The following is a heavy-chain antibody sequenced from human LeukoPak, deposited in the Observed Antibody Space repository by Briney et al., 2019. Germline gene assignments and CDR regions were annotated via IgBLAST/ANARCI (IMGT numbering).Heavy chain of an antibody. D-gene: IGHD2-21*01. CDR3: ARVPDFIARPCDS. CDR1: GGSFSGNY. CDR2: SSPTGDIT. J-gene: IGHJ4*02. Sequence: SETLSLTCAVYGGSFSGNYWTLIRQTPGRGLEWIGESSPTGDITGYNPSLKGRATISVDSSKKQFSLKLTSVTAAATGVYYCARVPDFIARPCDSWGPGTLVTVSS. V-gene: IGHV4-34*01.